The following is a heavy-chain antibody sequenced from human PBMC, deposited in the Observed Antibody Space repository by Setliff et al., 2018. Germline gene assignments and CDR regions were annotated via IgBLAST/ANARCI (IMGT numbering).Heavy chain of an antibody. J-gene: IGHJ5*02. CDR1: GYTFTSYY. V-gene: IGHV1-46*01. CDR2: INPSGGST. D-gene: IGHD2-15*01. CDR3: ARGWAGYCSGGSCGEWFDP. Sequence: GSVKVSCKASGYTFTSYYMHWVRQAPGQGLEWMGIINPSGGSTSYAQKFQGRVTMTRDTSASTAYMELSSLRSEDTAVYYCARGWAGYCSGGSCGEWFDPWGQGTLVTVSS.